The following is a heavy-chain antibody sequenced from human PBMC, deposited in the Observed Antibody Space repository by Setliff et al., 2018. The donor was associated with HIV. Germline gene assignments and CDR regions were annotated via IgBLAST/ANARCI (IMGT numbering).Heavy chain of an antibody. CDR3: ARDMTTVTYYYYYYMDV. J-gene: IGHJ6*03. Sequence: PSETLSLTCTVSGGSISSSSYYWGWIRQPPGKGLEWIGSIYYSGSTYYNPSLKSRVTISVDTAKDQFSLKLSSVTAADTAMYYCARDMTTVTYYYYYYMDVWG. CDR1: GGSISSSSYY. V-gene: IGHV4-39*07. D-gene: IGHD4-17*01. CDR2: IYYSGST.